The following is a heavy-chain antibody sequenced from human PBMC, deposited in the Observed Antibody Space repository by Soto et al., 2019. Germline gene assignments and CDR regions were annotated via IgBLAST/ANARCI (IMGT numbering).Heavy chain of an antibody. J-gene: IGHJ4*02. D-gene: IGHD2-8*01. V-gene: IGHV4-59*08. CDR3: ARHYCTSGNCFYFDF. CDR1: GASIIGDS. Sequence: SETLSLTCTVSGASIIGDSWSWIRQPPGKGLEWIGFIHYSGSTKYNPSLKSRVTISVDTSNNQFSLNLNSVTAADTALYYCARHYCTSGNCFYFDFWGQGALVSVSS. CDR2: IHYSGST.